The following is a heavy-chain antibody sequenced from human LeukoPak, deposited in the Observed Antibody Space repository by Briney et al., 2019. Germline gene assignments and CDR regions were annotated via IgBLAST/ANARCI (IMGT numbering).Heavy chain of an antibody. CDR1: GFTFSDYY. Sequence: GGSLRLSCAASGFTFSDYYMSWIRQAPGKGLEWVSYSSSSSSYTNYADSVKGRFTISRDNAKNSLYLQMNSLRAEDTAVYYCARAGAGRSWFSDAFDIWGQGTMVTVSS. J-gene: IGHJ3*02. CDR3: ARAGAGRSWFSDAFDI. D-gene: IGHD6-13*01. V-gene: IGHV3-11*06. CDR2: SSSSSSYT.